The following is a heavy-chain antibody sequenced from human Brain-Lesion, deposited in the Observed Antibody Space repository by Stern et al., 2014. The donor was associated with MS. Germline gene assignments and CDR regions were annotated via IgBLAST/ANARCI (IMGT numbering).Heavy chain of an antibody. CDR3: ARFPASRPHVFDS. D-gene: IGHD6-13*01. CDR2: SDHSGSP. CDR1: GGSISSSNW. V-gene: IGHV4-4*02. J-gene: IGHJ4*02. Sequence: VQLVESGPGLVKPSGTLSLTCAVSGGSISSSNWWSWVRQSPGKGLEWIGESDHSGSPIYNPSLKSRVTVSVDKSKNRFSLNLRSVPAADPAVYFCARFPASRPHVFDSWGQGTLVTVSS.